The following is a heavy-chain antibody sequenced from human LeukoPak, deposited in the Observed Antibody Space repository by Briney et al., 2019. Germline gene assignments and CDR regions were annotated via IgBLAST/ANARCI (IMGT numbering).Heavy chain of an antibody. CDR1: GGSISSGGYY. J-gene: IGHJ4*02. CDR2: IYYSGST. Sequence: SETLPLTCTVSGGSISSGGYYWSWIRQHPGKGLEWIGYIYYSGSTYYNPSLKSRVTISVDTSKNQFSLKLSSATAADTAVYYCARAYYYDSSGYYSSFDYWGQGTLVTVSS. V-gene: IGHV4-31*03. CDR3: ARAYYYDSSGYYSSFDY. D-gene: IGHD3-22*01.